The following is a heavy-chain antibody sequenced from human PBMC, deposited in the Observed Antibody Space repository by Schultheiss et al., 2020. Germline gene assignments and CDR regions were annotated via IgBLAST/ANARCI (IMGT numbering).Heavy chain of an antibody. CDR2: IHTDGTS. CDR1: GDSISNYY. V-gene: IGHV4-4*09. Sequence: SETLSLTCSVSGDSISNYYWSWIRQPPGKGLEWVAWIHTDGTSNYNPALKSRVTVGVDMSKNQFSLRLSSVTAADTAVYYCARRPPWEPFDYWGQGTLVTV. J-gene: IGHJ4*02. CDR3: ARRPPWEPFDY. D-gene: IGHD1-26*01.